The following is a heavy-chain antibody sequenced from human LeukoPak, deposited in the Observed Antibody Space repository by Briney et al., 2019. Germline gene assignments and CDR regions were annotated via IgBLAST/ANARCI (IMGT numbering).Heavy chain of an antibody. D-gene: IGHD6-13*01. V-gene: IGHV3-49*04. CDR3: TRNRVVRRVGAAASYYYYMDV. Sequence: GRSLRLSCTASGFTFADFALSSVRQAPGKGLEWVGFVRSRTYGWTAEYAASVKGRFTISRDDSKSLAHLHMNSLKTEDTAVYYCTRNRVVRRVGAAASYYYYMDVWGKGTTVTVSS. CDR1: GFTFADFA. CDR2: VRSRTYGWTA. J-gene: IGHJ6*03.